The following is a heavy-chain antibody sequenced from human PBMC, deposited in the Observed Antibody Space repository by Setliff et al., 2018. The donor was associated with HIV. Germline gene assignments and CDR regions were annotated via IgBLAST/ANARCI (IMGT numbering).Heavy chain of an antibody. CDR2: INTDGSST. D-gene: IGHD3-22*01. V-gene: IGHV3-74*01. Sequence: GSLRLSCAASGFTFSSYWMHWVRQAPGKGLVWVSRINTDGSSTSYADSVKGRFTVSRDDSENMAYLQMNSLRAEDTAVYYCAKSEDTMIVREGHFDYWGQGTLVTVSS. CDR3: AKSEDTMIVREGHFDY. CDR1: GFTFSSYW. J-gene: IGHJ4*02.